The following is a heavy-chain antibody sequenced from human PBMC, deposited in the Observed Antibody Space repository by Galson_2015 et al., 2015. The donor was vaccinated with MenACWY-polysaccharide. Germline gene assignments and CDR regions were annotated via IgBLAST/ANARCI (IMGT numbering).Heavy chain of an antibody. J-gene: IGHJ4*02. V-gene: IGHV4-4*02. CDR3: ATLRVGDTVKPRD. Sequence: ETLSLTRVVSGASINSTNWWIWVRQSPGRGLEWIGEIYHSGTTNYNPSVEGRVSMSVDKSNNQFSLRLTSVTAADTAIYYCATLRVGDTVKPRDWGQGTLVTVSS. CDR2: IYHSGTT. D-gene: IGHD1-26*01. CDR1: GASINSTNW.